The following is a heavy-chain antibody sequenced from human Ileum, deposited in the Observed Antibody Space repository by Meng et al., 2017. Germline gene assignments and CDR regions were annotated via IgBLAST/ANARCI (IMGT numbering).Heavy chain of an antibody. V-gene: IGHV4-4*02. CDR1: GDSISSRDW. CDR2: ISQESGRT. J-gene: IGHJ4*02. CDR3: VRNEGYSLGD. Sequence: QVQLQESGPGLVKPWGTLSLTCAVSGDSISSRDWWSWVRQPPGKGLEWIGEISQESGRTNYNPSLKSRVTISLDKSKNQFSLNLNSVTAADTAVYYCVRNEGYSLGDWGQGTLVTVSS. D-gene: IGHD2-21*01.